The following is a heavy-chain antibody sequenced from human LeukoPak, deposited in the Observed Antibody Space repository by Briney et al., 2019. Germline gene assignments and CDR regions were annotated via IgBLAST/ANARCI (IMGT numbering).Heavy chain of an antibody. Sequence: GGSLRLSYAASGFTFSSYAMHWVRRAPGKGLEWVAVISYDGSNKYYADSLKGRFTISRDNSKNTLYLQMNSLRAEDTAVYYCARDRGYCSSTSCYYPFDPWGQGTLVTVSS. V-gene: IGHV3-30-3*01. CDR1: GFTFSSYA. D-gene: IGHD2-2*01. CDR2: ISYDGSNK. J-gene: IGHJ5*02. CDR3: ARDRGYCSSTSCYYPFDP.